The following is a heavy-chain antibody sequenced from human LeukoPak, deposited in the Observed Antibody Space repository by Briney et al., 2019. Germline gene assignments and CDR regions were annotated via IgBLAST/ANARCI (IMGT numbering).Heavy chain of an antibody. CDR1: GYTFTSYY. D-gene: IGHD4-17*01. CDR3: ARESMYDYGDGNYFFYYLDV. J-gene: IGHJ6*03. CDR2: INPSGGST. Sequence: GASVKVSCKASGYTFTSYYMHWVRQAPGQGLEWMGIINPSGGSTSYAQKFQGRVTMTRDTSTSTVYMELSSLRSEDTAVYYCARESMYDYGDGNYFFYYLDVWGQGTTVTVSS. V-gene: IGHV1-46*01.